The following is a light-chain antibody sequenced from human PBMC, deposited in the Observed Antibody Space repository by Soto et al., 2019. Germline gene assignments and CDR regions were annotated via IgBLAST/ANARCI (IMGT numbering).Light chain of an antibody. Sequence: ETVLTQSPGTLSLSPGERATLFCRASQRISNSFLAWYQQKPGQAPSLLIFGASSRATGIPDRFSGSGSGPEFTLTIDRLEPEDFAVYYCQQYGRSPPSWTFGQGTKVEIK. J-gene: IGKJ1*01. CDR1: QRISNSF. V-gene: IGKV3-20*01. CDR3: QQYGRSPPSWT. CDR2: GAS.